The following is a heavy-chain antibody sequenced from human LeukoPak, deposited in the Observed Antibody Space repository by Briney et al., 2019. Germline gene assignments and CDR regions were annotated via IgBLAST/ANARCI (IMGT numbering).Heavy chain of an antibody. CDR3: ARHPFATPFDY. CDR1: GGSISDNY. Sequence: SETLSLTCTVSGGSISDNYWSWIRQPPGKGLEWIGYAYYSGHTNYNSSLKSRVTMSLDTSKSQFSLRLSSVTAADTAVYFRARHPFATPFDYWGPGTLVTVSS. CDR2: AYYSGHT. V-gene: IGHV4-59*08. J-gene: IGHJ4*02. D-gene: IGHD2-15*01.